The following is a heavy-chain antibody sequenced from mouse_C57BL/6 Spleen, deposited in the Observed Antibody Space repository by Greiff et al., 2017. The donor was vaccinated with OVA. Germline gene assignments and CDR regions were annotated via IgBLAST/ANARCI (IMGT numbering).Heavy chain of an antibody. Sequence: QVQLQQPGAELVKPGASVKLSCKASGYTFTSYWMHWVKQRPGQGLEWIGMIHPNSGSTNYNEKFKSKATLTVDKSSSTAYMQPSSLTSEDSAVYYCAREYYSNFYAMDYWGQGTSVTVSS. J-gene: IGHJ4*01. D-gene: IGHD2-5*01. CDR2: IHPNSGST. V-gene: IGHV1-64*01. CDR1: GYTFTSYW. CDR3: AREYYSNFYAMDY.